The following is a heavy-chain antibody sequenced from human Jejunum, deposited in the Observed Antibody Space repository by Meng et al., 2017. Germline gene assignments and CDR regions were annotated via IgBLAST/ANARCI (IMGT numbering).Heavy chain of an antibody. CDR1: GFPSGNSW. CDR3: VSVRTGQPLSRPLYYFDY. CDR2: IKQDGSEK. J-gene: IGHJ4*02. Sequence: GGSLRLSCAASGFPSGNSWMTWVRQAPGKGLGWVANIKQDGSEKYTVDSVKGGFTISRDTAKNSLYLQMNSLRADDTAVYYCVSVRTGQPLSRPLYYFDYWGQGTLVTVSS. D-gene: IGHD1-1*01. V-gene: IGHV3-7*01.